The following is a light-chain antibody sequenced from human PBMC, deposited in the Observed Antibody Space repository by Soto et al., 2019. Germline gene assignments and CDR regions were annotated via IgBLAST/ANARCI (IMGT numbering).Light chain of an antibody. CDR2: DAS. CDR3: QQYAYSPLN. J-gene: IGKJ4*01. Sequence: EMVLTQSPGTLSLSPGERATLSCRASRRVGNNYVAWYHQSPGQAPNLLIYDASSRATGIPDRFSGSGSGQDFTLTITRLEPEDSAMYYCQQYAYSPLNFGGGTKVEIK. V-gene: IGKV3-20*01. CDR1: RRVGNNY.